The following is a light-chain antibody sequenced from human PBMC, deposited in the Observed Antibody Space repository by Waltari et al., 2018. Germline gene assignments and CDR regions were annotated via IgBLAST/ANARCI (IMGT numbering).Light chain of an antibody. Sequence: EIVLTQSPGTLSLSPGERATLSCRASQSVSSSSLAWYQQNPGPAPRLLIYGASSMAAGIPDRFSGSGSGTDFTLTISRLEPEDFAVYYCQQYGTSPPLTFGGGTKVEIK. J-gene: IGKJ4*01. CDR2: GAS. CDR1: QSVSSSS. V-gene: IGKV3-20*01. CDR3: QQYGTSPPLT.